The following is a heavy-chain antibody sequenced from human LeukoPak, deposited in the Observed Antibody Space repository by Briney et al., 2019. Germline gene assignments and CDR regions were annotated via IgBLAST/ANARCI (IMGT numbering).Heavy chain of an antibody. CDR1: GYTFTGYY. D-gene: IGHD6-13*01. Sequence: AASVKVSCKASGYTFTGYYMHWVRQAPGQGLEWMGWINPNSGGTNYAQKFQGRVTMTRDTSISTAYMELSGLRSDDTAVYYCARGGSSSWYSYNWFDPWGQGTLVTVSS. CDR2: INPNSGGT. CDR3: ARGGSSSWYSYNWFDP. J-gene: IGHJ5*02. V-gene: IGHV1-2*02.